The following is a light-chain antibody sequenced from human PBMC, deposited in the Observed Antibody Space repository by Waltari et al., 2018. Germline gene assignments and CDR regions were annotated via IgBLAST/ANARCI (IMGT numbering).Light chain of an antibody. J-gene: IGKJ1*01. Sequence: DIQMTQSPSSLSASVGDRVTITCRASQSISSYLIWYQQKPGKAPNLLIYGASSLQSGVPSRFSGSGSGTDFTLTISSLQPEDFATYYCQQSYSTPSWTFGQGTKVEI. CDR1: QSISSY. CDR2: GAS. CDR3: QQSYSTPSWT. V-gene: IGKV1-39*01.